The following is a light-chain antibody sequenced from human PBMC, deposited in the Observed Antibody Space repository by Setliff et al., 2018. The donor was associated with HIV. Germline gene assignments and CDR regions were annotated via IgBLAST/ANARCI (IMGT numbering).Light chain of an antibody. CDR2: EVS. Sequence: ALTQPASVSGSPGQSITISCTGSSSDVGGYNYVSWYQQHPGKAPKLMIYEVSNRPSGVSNRFSGSKSGNTASLTISGLQAEDEADYYCSSYTSSSTLIVFGTGTKVTVL. V-gene: IGLV2-14*01. CDR3: SSYTSSSTLIV. CDR1: SSDVGGYNY. J-gene: IGLJ1*01.